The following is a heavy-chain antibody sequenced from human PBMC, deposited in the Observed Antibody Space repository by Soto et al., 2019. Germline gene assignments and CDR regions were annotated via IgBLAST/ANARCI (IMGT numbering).Heavy chain of an antibody. D-gene: IGHD2-2*01. J-gene: IGHJ6*02. CDR3: ARDLVGYCSSTSCYDSYYGMDV. CDR2: INPNSGGA. CDR1: GYTFTGYY. Sequence: RASVKVSCKASGYTFTGYYMHWVRQAPGQGLEWMGWINPNSGGANYAQKFQGWVTMTRDTSTSTAYMELSRLRSDDTAVYYCARDLVGYCSSTSCYDSYYGMDVWGQGTTVTVSS. V-gene: IGHV1-2*04.